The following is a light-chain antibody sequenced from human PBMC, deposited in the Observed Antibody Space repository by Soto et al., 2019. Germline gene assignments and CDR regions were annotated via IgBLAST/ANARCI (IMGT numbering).Light chain of an antibody. CDR3: SSYAGTNTPYV. J-gene: IGLJ1*01. Sequence: QSALTQPPSASGSPGQSITISCTGTSSDVGGYNYVSWYQQHPGKAPKLIIYEVTKRPSGVPDRFSGSKSGNTASLTVSGRQAEDEADYYCSSYAGTNTPYVFGTGTKLTVL. CDR1: SSDVGGYNY. V-gene: IGLV2-8*01. CDR2: EVT.